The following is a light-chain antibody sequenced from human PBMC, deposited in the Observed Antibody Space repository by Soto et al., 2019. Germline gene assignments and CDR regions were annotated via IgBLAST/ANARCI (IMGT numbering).Light chain of an antibody. CDR1: SSNIGGNS. Sequence: SFLTQPPSVSAAPGQRVTISCSGSSSNIGGNSVSWYQQLPGTAPKLLIYDDDKRPSGIPDRFSGSKSGTSATLGITGFQTGDEADYYCGSWDSRLSAYVFGTGTKVTVL. CDR2: DDD. CDR3: GSWDSRLSAYV. J-gene: IGLJ1*01. V-gene: IGLV1-51*01.